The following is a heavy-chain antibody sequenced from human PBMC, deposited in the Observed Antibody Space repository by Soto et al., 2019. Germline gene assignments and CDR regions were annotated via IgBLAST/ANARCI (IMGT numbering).Heavy chain of an antibody. D-gene: IGHD6-13*01. Sequence: GGSLRLSCAASGFTFDSYAMNWVRQSPGRGLEWVSGINGGGGDTYYADSVKGRFTISRDNSKNTLFLQMSSLRAEDTAVYYCAKPWEGYSRGWSGLGYKDVWGKGTSVTVSS. V-gene: IGHV3-23*01. CDR1: GFTFDSYA. CDR2: INGGGGDT. CDR3: AKPWEGYSRGWSGLGYKDV. J-gene: IGHJ6*03.